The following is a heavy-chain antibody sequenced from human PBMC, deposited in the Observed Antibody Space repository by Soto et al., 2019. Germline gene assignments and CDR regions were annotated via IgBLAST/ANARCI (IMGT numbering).Heavy chain of an antibody. V-gene: IGHV4-34*01. Sequence: SETLSLTCAVYGGSFSGYYWSWIRRPPGKGLEWIGEINHSGSTNYNPSLKSRVTISVDTSKNQFSLKLSSVTAADTAVYYCAYAHCSGGSCSSAAFDYWGQGTLVTVSS. CDR1: GGSFSGYY. CDR2: INHSGST. D-gene: IGHD2-15*01. CDR3: AYAHCSGGSCSSAAFDY. J-gene: IGHJ4*02.